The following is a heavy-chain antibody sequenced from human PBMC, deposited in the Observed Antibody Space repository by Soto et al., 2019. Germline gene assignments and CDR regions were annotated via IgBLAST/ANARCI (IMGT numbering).Heavy chain of an antibody. J-gene: IGHJ6*02. V-gene: IGHV3-30*18. CDR2: ISYDGRNK. Sequence: PGGSLRLSCAASGFTFSSYGMHWVRQAPGKGLEWVAVISYDGRNKYYADSVKGRFTISRDNSKNTLYLQMNSLRAEDTAVYYCAKCPYFVGDPPAPYYYSYGMDVWGQGTTVTDSS. CDR1: GFTFSSYG. D-gene: IGHD1-26*01. CDR3: AKCPYFVGDPPAPYYYSYGMDV.